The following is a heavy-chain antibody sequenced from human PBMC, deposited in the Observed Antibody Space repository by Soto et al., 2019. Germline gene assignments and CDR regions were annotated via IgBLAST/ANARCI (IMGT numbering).Heavy chain of an antibody. V-gene: IGHV4-34*01. D-gene: IGHD2-2*01. Sequence: PSETLSLTCAVYGGSFSGYYWSWIRQPPGKGLEWIGEINHSGSTNYNPSLKSRVTISVDTSKNQFSLKLSSVTAADTAVYYCARARVVPAANRNYYYYMDVWGKGTTVTVSS. CDR3: ARARVVPAANRNYYYYMDV. J-gene: IGHJ6*03. CDR1: GGSFSGYY. CDR2: INHSGST.